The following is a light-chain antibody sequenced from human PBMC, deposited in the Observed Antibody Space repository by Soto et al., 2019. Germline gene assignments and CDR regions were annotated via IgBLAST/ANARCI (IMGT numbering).Light chain of an antibody. V-gene: IGKV1-6*02. Sequence: AIQMTQSPSSLSASVGDRVTITCRVSQGIRTELGWYQQRPGEAPKLLIYAASTLQSGVPSRFSGSGSGTDFTLTISSLQPEDFATYYCLQDYNYPRTFGQGTKVEIK. CDR1: QGIRTE. CDR2: AAS. J-gene: IGKJ1*01. CDR3: LQDYNYPRT.